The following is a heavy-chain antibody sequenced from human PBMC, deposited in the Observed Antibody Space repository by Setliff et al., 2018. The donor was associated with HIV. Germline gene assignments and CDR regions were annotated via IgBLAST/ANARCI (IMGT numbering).Heavy chain of an antibody. Sequence: SETLSLTCTVSAGSISSTTYYRGWIRQPPGKGLEWIGSIYYSGSTYYNPSLKSRVTISVDTSKNQFSLKLSSVTAADTAVYYCARLRVNSGSYGAYYFDYWGQGTLVTAPQ. D-gene: IGHD1-26*01. CDR1: AGSISSTTYY. J-gene: IGHJ4*02. V-gene: IGHV4-39*01. CDR2: IYYSGST. CDR3: ARLRVNSGSYGAYYFDY.